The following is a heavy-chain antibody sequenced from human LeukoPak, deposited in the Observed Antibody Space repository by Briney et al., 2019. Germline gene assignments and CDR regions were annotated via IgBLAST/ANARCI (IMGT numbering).Heavy chain of an antibody. D-gene: IGHD3-3*02. J-gene: IGHJ3*02. CDR1: GVSISSYY. Sequence: SETLSLTCTVSGVSISSYYWSWIRQPPGKGLEWIGYMYSSGSTNYTPSLKSRVTISGDTSKNQFSLKLTSVTAADTAVYYCARERIRPSLGSHAFYISGQGTMVTVSS. V-gene: IGHV4-59*12. CDR2: MYSSGST. CDR3: ARERIRPSLGSHAFYI.